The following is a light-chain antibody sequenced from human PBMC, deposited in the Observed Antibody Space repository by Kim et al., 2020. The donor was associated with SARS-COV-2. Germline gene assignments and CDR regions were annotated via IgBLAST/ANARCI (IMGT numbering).Light chain of an antibody. CDR2: AAS. V-gene: IGKV1-17*03. Sequence: ASVGDRVTITCRASQGIRNYVAWFQQKSGKVPKRLIYAASSLQSGVPSRFSGSGFGTEFTLTISSLQPEDFAAYYCLQHNSYPLNFGGGTKVDIK. CDR3: LQHNSYPLN. J-gene: IGKJ4*01. CDR1: QGIRNY.